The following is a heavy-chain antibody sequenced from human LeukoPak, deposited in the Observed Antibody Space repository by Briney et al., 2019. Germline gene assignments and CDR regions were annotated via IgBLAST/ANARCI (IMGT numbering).Heavy chain of an antibody. CDR2: IYTSGNT. CDR3: AREGIVVVPAARDYYYMDV. Sequence: SETLSLTCTVSGGSISSYYWSWIRQPAGKGLEWIGRIYTSGNTNYNPSLKSRVTMSVDTSKNQFSLKLSSVTAADTAVYYCAREGIVVVPAARDYYYMDVWGKGTTVTVSS. J-gene: IGHJ6*03. V-gene: IGHV4-4*07. D-gene: IGHD2-2*01. CDR1: GGSISSYY.